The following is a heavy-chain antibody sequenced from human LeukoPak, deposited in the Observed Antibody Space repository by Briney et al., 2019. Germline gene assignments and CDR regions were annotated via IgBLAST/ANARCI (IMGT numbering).Heavy chain of an antibody. V-gene: IGHV3-30*04. CDR3: ARGYDSTGYSWDYYHGMDV. D-gene: IGHD3-22*01. J-gene: IGHJ6*02. Sequence: GRSLRLSCAASGSTFSSYAMHWVRQAPGKGLEWVAVISYDGSNKYYADSVKGRFTISRDYSKNTLYLQMNSLRAEDTAVYYCARGYDSTGYSWDYYHGMDVWGQGTTVTVSS. CDR1: GSTFSSYA. CDR2: ISYDGSNK.